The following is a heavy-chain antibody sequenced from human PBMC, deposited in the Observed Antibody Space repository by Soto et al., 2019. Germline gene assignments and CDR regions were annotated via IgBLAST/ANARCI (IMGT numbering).Heavy chain of an antibody. CDR2: IVYDGSNE. CDR1: GFTFSSYS. Sequence: GGSLRLSCAASGFTFSSYSMNWVRQAPGKGLEWVAFIVYDGSNELYADSVKGRFTISRDNSKSTLYLQMNSLTAEDTAVYYCAKESDGFDIWGQGTMVTVSS. V-gene: IGHV3-30*02. J-gene: IGHJ3*02. CDR3: AKESDGFDI.